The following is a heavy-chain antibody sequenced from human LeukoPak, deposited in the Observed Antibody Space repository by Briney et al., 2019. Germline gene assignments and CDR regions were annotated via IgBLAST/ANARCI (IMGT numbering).Heavy chain of an antibody. V-gene: IGHV1-2*02. D-gene: IGHD3-10*01. J-gene: IGHJ3*01. CDR1: GYIFTGNY. CDR2: INPNTGGT. Sequence: ASVKVSCKTSGYIFTGNYIDWVRQAPGQGLEWMGLINPNTGGTNYAQDFQGMVTMTRDTYVSTAYMDLRSLKSDDAAVYFCARERESGRSDAFDFWGQGTMVTVSS. CDR3: ARERESGRSDAFDF.